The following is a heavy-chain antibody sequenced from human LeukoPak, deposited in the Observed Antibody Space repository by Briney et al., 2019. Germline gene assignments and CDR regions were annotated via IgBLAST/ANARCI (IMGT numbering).Heavy chain of an antibody. CDR3: AGQIDVDTAMVAFPFDY. D-gene: IGHD5-18*01. J-gene: IGHJ4*02. V-gene: IGHV4-39*01. Sequence: SETLSLTCTVSGGSISSSSYYWGWIRQPPGKGLEWIGSIYYSGSTYYNPSLKSRVTISVDTSKNQFSLKLSSVTAADTAVYYCAGQIDVDTAMVAFPFDYWGQGTLVTVSS. CDR2: IYYSGST. CDR1: GGSISSSSYY.